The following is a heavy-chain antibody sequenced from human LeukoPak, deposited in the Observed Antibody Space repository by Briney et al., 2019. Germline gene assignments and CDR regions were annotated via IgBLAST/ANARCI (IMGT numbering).Heavy chain of an antibody. D-gene: IGHD5-24*01. V-gene: IGHV3-23*01. CDR3: VKAATSQLALSYYFDC. J-gene: IGHJ4*02. CDR1: RFTFSYYA. CDR2: ISGSGATT. Sequence: PGGSLRLSCVASRFTFSYYAMSWVRQAPGKGLEWVSGISGSGATTYNADSVKGRFTISRDNSKNTLYLQMNSLRAEDTALYYCVKAATSQLALSYYFDCWGQGTLVTVSS.